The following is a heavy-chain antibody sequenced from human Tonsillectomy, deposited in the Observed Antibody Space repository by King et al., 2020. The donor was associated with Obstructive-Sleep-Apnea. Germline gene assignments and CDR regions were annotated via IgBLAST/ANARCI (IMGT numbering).Heavy chain of an antibody. CDR1: GYTFSSYN. CDR2: MSAYNGDT. D-gene: IGHD6-6*01. V-gene: IGHV1-18*04. CDR3: ARGKYIRSSLDY. J-gene: IGHJ4*02. Sequence: QLVQSGAEVKKPWASVKVSCVASGYTFSSYNSSWVRQAPGQGLAWMGYMSAYNGDTNYSQKVQGRFTMTTDTSTNTTYMELRSQTSDDTAVYYCARGKYIRSSLDYWGQGTLITVSS.